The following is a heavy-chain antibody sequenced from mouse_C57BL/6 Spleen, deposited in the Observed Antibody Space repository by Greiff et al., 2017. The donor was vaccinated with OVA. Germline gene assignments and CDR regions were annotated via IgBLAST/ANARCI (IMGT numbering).Heavy chain of an antibody. Sequence: QVQLQQPGAELVRPGPSVKLSCKASGYTFTSYWMHWVKQRPGQGLEWIGVIDPSDSYTNYNQKFKGKATLTVDTSSSTAYMQLSSLTSEDSAVYYCARRGPYDYDGYAMDYWGQGTSVTVSS. CDR1: GYTFTSYW. D-gene: IGHD2-4*01. V-gene: IGHV1-59*01. J-gene: IGHJ4*01. CDR2: IDPSDSYT. CDR3: ARRGPYDYDGYAMDY.